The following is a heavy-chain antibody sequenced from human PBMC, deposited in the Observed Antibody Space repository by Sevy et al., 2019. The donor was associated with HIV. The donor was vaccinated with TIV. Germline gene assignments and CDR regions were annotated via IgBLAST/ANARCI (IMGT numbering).Heavy chain of an antibody. CDR3: ARDDGNYYLHY. CDR2: IKQDAGQK. CDR1: GFTFSKYW. J-gene: IGHJ4*02. D-gene: IGHD1-7*01. Sequence: GGSLRLSCAASGFTFSKYWMGWVRQAPGKGLEWVANIKQDAGQKYYLDSVKGRFTISRDNAKNSLYLQMNSLRAEDTAVYFCARDDGNYYLHYWGQGTLVTVSS. V-gene: IGHV3-7*01.